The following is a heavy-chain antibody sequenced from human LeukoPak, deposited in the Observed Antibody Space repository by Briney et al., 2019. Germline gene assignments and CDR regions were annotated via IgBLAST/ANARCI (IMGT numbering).Heavy chain of an antibody. CDR3: ARGYGSGSYNNFNQ. V-gene: IGHV4-59*01. J-gene: IGHJ4*02. D-gene: IGHD3-10*01. CDR1: GGSFSGYY. CDR2: IHYTGTT. Sequence: SETLSLTCAVYGGSFSGYYWSWIRQPPGKGLEWIGYIHYTGTTDYNPSLTSRVTMSVDTSKNQFSLLLTSVTAADTAVYYCARGYGSGSYNNFNQWGQGLLVAVSS.